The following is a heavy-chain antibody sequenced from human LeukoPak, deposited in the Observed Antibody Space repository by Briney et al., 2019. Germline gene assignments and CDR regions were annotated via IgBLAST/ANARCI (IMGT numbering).Heavy chain of an antibody. V-gene: IGHV3-48*04. CDR3: ARGFSPYYYDSSGYSDY. D-gene: IGHD3-22*01. CDR2: ISSSGSTI. Sequence: PGGSLRLSCAASGFTFSSYWMHWVRQAPGKGLEWVSYISSSGSTIYYADSVKGRFTISRDNAKNSLYLQMNSLRAEDTAVYYCARGFSPYYYDSSGYSDYWGQGTLVTVSS. CDR1: GFTFSSYW. J-gene: IGHJ4*02.